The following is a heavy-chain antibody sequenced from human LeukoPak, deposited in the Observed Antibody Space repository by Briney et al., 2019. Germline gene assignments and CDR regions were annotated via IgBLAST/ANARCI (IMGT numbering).Heavy chain of an antibody. CDR3: ARVGLNDAFDI. CDR1: GFTFSSYA. J-gene: IGHJ3*02. Sequence: GGSLRLSCAASGFTFSSYAMSWVRQAPGKGLEWVSSISSSSSYIYYADSVKGRFTISRDNAKNSLYLQMNSLRAEDTAVYYCARVGLNDAFDIWGQGTMVTVSS. V-gene: IGHV3-21*01. CDR2: ISSSSSYI.